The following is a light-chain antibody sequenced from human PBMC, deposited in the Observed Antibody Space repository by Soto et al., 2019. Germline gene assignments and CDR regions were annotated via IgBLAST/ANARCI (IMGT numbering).Light chain of an antibody. V-gene: IGKV1-5*01. CDR3: QQYNGYRTWT. Sequence: DIQMTQSPATLSASVGDRVSITCRASQDISRWLAWYQQKPWKAPKVLIWDASSLQRGVPSRFTSSGSGTEFTLTINGLQPDDFATYYCQQYNGYRTWTFGQGTKVDIK. CDR1: QDISRW. J-gene: IGKJ1*01. CDR2: DAS.